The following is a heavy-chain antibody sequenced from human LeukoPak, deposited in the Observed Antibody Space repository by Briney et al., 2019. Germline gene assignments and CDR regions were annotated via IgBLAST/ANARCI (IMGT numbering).Heavy chain of an antibody. Sequence: PSETLSLTCTVSGGSISRYYWSWIRQPAGKGLEWIGSIYYTGTTDYNPSLKSRVSMSLDTSAKQFSLKLSSVTAADTAVYYCARGLTAAVDRALEYWGQGTLVPVSS. D-gene: IGHD6-13*01. V-gene: IGHV4-4*07. CDR1: GGSISRYY. CDR2: IYYTGTT. J-gene: IGHJ4*02. CDR3: ARGLTAAVDRALEY.